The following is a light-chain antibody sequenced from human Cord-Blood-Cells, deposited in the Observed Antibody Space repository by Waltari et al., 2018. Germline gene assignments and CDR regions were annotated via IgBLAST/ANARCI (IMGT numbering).Light chain of an antibody. J-gene: IGKJ3*01. CDR1: QDISNY. V-gene: IGKV1-33*01. Sequence: DIQMTQSPSSLSASVGDRVTITCQASQDISNYLNWYQQKPGKAPKLLIYDACNLETGVPSRFSGSGSGTDFTFTISSLQPEDIATYYCQQYDNLPAFTFGPGTKVEIK. CDR3: QQYDNLPAFT. CDR2: DAC.